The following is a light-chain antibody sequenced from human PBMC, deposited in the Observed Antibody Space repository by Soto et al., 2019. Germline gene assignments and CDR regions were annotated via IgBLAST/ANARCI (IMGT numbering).Light chain of an antibody. CDR1: QGISNY. J-gene: IGKJ4*01. Sequence: DIQMTQSPSSLSASIGDRVTITCRASQGISNYLAWYQQKPGKVPKLLIYAASTLQSGVPSRFSGSGSGTDFTPTTISLQPEDVSTYYCQKHNIPPPTFGRGTKVEIK. CDR3: QKHNIPPPT. CDR2: AAS. V-gene: IGKV1-27*01.